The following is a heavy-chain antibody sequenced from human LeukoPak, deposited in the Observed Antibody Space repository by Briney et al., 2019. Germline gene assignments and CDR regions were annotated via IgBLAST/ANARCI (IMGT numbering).Heavy chain of an antibody. CDR2: IKSTGDRT. CDR3: VRVPRPRWYYDSTGYCHFDS. J-gene: IGHJ4*02. Sequence: PGGSLRLSCTASGFKFDDYDMTWVRQAPGKGLEWVAGIKSTGDRTAYADSVKGRFTISRDNAESFLYLQMDSLTAEDTALYYCVRVPRPRWYYDSTGYCHFDSWGQGTLVTVSS. CDR1: GFKFDDYD. D-gene: IGHD3-22*01. V-gene: IGHV3-20*04.